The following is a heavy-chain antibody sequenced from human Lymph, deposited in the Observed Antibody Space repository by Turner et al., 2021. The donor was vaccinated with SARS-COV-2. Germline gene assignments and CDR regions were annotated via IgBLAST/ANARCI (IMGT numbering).Heavy chain of an antibody. J-gene: IGHJ5*02. CDR3: ARDSPYCSSTSCYDP. V-gene: IGHV1-69*10. CDR1: GGTFSSYA. CDR2: IIPILAIA. Sequence: VQLVQYGAEVKKPGSSVKVSCKASGGTFSSYAITWVRQAPGQGLEWMGGIIPILAIANYAQKFQGRVTITADKSTSTAYMELSSLRSEDTAVYYCARDSPYCSSTSCYDPWGQGTLVTVSS. D-gene: IGHD2-2*01.